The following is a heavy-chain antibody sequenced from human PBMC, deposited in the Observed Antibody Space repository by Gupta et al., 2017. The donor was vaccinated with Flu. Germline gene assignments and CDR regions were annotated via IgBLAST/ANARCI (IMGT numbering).Heavy chain of an antibody. D-gene: IGHD6-25*01. CDR3: AREINYSSAFDS. V-gene: IGHV3-48*03. Sequence: EVQLVESGGGLVQPGGSLRLSCTVSEFTFTTYEMNWVRQAPGKGLEWISYISESGSTAYYADSVKGRFTISRDNANNLLYLQMISLRADDTAVYYCAREINYSSAFDSWGRGTLVTVSS. CDR1: EFTFTTYE. J-gene: IGHJ4*02. CDR2: ISESGSTA.